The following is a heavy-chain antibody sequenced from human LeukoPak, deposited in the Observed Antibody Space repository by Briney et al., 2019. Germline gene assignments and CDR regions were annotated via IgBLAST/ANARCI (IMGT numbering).Heavy chain of an antibody. D-gene: IGHD3-10*01. V-gene: IGHV1-8*01. CDR2: MNPNSGNT. Sequence: ASVKVSCKASGYTFTSYDINWVRQATGQGLEWMGWMNPNSGNTGYAQKFQGRVTMTRNTSISTAYMELSSLRSEDTAVYYCARGPILWFGELDPYYYYGMDVWGQGTTVTVSS. CDR1: GYTFTSYD. J-gene: IGHJ6*02. CDR3: ARGPILWFGELDPYYYYGMDV.